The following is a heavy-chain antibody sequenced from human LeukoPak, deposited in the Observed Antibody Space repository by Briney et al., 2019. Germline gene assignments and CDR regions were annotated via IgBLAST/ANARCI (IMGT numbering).Heavy chain of an antibody. V-gene: IGHV3-23*01. CDR2: ITVSGGNT. CDR3: AKGVKALGYFDWLLAFVY. Sequence: PGGSLRLSCAASGFTFTTYAMSWVRQAPGKGLEWVSTITVSGGNTYYADSVKGRFTISRDNSKNTLYLQVNSLRAEDAAVYYCAKGVKALGYFDWLLAFVYWGQGNVVTVSS. J-gene: IGHJ4*02. D-gene: IGHD3-9*01. CDR1: GFTFTTYA.